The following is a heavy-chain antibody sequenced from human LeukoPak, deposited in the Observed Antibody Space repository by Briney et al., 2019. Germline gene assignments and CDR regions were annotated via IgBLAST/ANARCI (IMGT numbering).Heavy chain of an antibody. CDR3: TSLAPAASFDY. CDR1: GFTFSNAW. V-gene: IGHV3-15*01. CDR2: IKSKTDGGTT. J-gene: IGHJ4*02. D-gene: IGHD2-2*01. Sequence: GGSLRLSCAASGFTFSNAWMSWVRQAPGKGLEWVGRIKSKTDGGTTDYAAPVKGRFTISRDDSKNTLYLQMNSLKTEDTAVYYCTSLAPAASFDYWGQGTLVTVSS.